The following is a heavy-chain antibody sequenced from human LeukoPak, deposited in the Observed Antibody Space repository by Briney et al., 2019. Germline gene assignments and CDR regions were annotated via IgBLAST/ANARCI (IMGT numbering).Heavy chain of an antibody. D-gene: IGHD2-21*02. Sequence: SETLSLTCAVYGGSFSGYYWSWIRQPPGKGLEWIGEINHSGSTNYNPSLKSRVTISVDTSKNQFSLKLSSVTAADTAVYYCVREMGVVVTGIDAFDIWGQGTMVTVSS. CDR3: VREMGVVVTGIDAFDI. J-gene: IGHJ3*02. CDR1: GGSFSGYY. V-gene: IGHV4-34*01. CDR2: INHSGST.